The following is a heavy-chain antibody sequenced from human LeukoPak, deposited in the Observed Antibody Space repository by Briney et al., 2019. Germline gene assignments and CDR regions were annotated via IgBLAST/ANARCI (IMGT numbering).Heavy chain of an antibody. J-gene: IGHJ4*02. CDR2: IFPVGSDR. CDR1: GSNFAEYW. CDR3: ARHFYDTSTYYSSFDF. V-gene: IGHV5-51*01. Sequence: GXXXKISCKGSGSNFAEYWIGWVRQMPGKGLEWVAFIFPVGSDRIYTPPFQGQVTFSADKSINPVYLQWGSLKASDTAMYYCARHFYDTSTYYSSFDFWGQGTLVTVSS. D-gene: IGHD2/OR15-2a*01.